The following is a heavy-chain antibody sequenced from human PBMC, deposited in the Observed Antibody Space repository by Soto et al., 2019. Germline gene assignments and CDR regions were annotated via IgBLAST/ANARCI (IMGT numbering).Heavy chain of an antibody. J-gene: IGHJ4*02. CDR3: ASSGSYWGTDY. D-gene: IGHD1-26*01. Sequence: QVQLVQSGAEEKKPGASVKVSCKASGYTFTSYAMHWVRQAPGQRLEWMGWINAGNGNTKYSPKFQGRVTITTDTSASTPYMELSSLSSEDTALYYCASSGSYWGTDYWGQGTLVTVSS. CDR1: GYTFTSYA. V-gene: IGHV1-3*05. CDR2: INAGNGNT.